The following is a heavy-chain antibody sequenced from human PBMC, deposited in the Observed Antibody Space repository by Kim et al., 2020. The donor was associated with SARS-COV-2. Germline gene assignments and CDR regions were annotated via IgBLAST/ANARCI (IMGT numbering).Heavy chain of an antibody. CDR3: ARGRIQSYDSSGSTPDY. V-gene: IGHV4-34*01. D-gene: IGHD3-22*01. Sequence: SETLSLTCAVYGGSFSGYYWSWIRQPPGKGLEWIGEINHSGSTNYNPSLKSRVTISVDTSKNQFSLKLSSVTAADTAVYYCARGRIQSYDSSGSTPDYWGQGTLVTVSS. CDR2: INHSGST. J-gene: IGHJ4*02. CDR1: GGSFSGYY.